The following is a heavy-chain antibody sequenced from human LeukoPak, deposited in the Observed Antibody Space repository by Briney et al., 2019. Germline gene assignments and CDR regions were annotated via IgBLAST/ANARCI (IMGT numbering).Heavy chain of an antibody. CDR3: ARGESVPSSWFYYYYGMDV. J-gene: IGHJ6*02. V-gene: IGHV1-18*01. D-gene: IGHD6-13*01. Sequence: ASVKVSCKASNYTFTSYPISWVRQAPGQGLEWMGWISAYTGNTNYAQKVQGRVTMTTDTSTSTAYMELRSLRSDDTAVYYCARGESVPSSWFYYYYGMDVWGQGTTVTVSS. CDR2: ISAYTGNT. CDR1: NYTFTSYP.